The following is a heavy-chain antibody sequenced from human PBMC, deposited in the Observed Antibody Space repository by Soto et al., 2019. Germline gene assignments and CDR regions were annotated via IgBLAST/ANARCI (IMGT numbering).Heavy chain of an antibody. CDR2: IYWDDDK. CDR3: ARLVVAGITYYFDF. Sequence: QITLKESGPPLVKPTQTLTLTCTFSGFSLSSSGVGVGWIRQPPGKALEWLTFIYWDDDKRYSPSLKSRLTITKDTSNNQVVLTLTNMDPVDTATYYCARLVVAGITYYFDFWGQGTLLTVSS. V-gene: IGHV2-5*02. D-gene: IGHD2-15*01. J-gene: IGHJ4*02. CDR1: GFSLSSSGVG.